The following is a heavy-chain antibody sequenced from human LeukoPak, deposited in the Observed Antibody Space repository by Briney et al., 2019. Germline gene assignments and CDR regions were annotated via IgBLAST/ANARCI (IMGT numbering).Heavy chain of an antibody. D-gene: IGHD3-9*01. V-gene: IGHV1-18*01. CDR2: ISVYNGNT. CDR1: GYTFTTYG. Sequence: GASVKVSCTASGYTFTTYGISWVRQAPGQGLEWMGWISVYNGNTNYVQKLQGRVTMTIDTSTSTAYMELRSLRSDDTAVYYGARGPFTYKDILTRYTDVLYFDYWGQGTLVAVSS. CDR3: ARGPFTYKDILTRYTDVLYFDY. J-gene: IGHJ4*02.